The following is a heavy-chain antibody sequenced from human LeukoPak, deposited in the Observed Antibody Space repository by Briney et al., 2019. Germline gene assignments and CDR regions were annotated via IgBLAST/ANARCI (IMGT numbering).Heavy chain of an antibody. Sequence: SGPTLVNPTQTLTLTCTFSGFSLTTTGVGMTWVRQPPGKALEWLALIYWNDDKYYSPSLKTRLTIAKDTSKNQVVLTMTNMDPVDTATYYCAHDRAGIGFDPWGQGTLVTVSS. CDR3: AHDRAGIGFDP. V-gene: IGHV2-5*01. CDR2: IYWNDDK. CDR1: GFSLTTTGVG. J-gene: IGHJ5*02.